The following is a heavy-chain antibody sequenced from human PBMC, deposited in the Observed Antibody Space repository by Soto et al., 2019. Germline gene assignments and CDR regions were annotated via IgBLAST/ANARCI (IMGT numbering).Heavy chain of an antibody. V-gene: IGHV1-46*01. Sequence: QVQLVQSGAEVKKPGASVKVSCKASGYTFTSYYMHWVRQAPGQGLEWMGIINPSGGSTSYAQKFQGRITMTRDTSTSTVYMELSSLRSEDTAVYYCARDRPRREITMDVWGQGTTVTVSS. CDR1: GYTFTSYY. CDR3: ARDRPRREITMDV. J-gene: IGHJ6*02. CDR2: INPSGGST. D-gene: IGHD6-6*01.